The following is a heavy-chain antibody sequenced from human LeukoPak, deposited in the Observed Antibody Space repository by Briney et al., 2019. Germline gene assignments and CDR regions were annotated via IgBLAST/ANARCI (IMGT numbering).Heavy chain of an antibody. D-gene: IGHD3-10*01. CDR3: ARFSYSGAFDI. CDR1: GGSFSGYY. Sequence: SETLSLTCAVYGGSFSGYYWSWIRQPPGKGLEWIGEINHSGSTNYNPSLKSRVTISVDTSKNQFSLKLSSVTAADTAVYYCARFSYSGAFDIWGQGTMVTVSS. V-gene: IGHV4-34*01. CDR2: INHSGST. J-gene: IGHJ3*02.